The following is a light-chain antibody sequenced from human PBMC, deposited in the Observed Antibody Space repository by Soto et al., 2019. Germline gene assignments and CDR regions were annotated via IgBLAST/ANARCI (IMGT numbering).Light chain of an antibody. CDR3: QQYGSSPPIT. Sequence: DIVLTQSPGTLSLSPGERATLSCRASQSVGSSFLAWYQQKPGQAPRLLIHVASSRATGLPEKFSGSGSGTDFTLTISRLEPDDFAVYYCQQYGSSPPITFSQGTRLEI. J-gene: IGKJ5*01. CDR1: QSVGSSF. V-gene: IGKV3-20*01. CDR2: VAS.